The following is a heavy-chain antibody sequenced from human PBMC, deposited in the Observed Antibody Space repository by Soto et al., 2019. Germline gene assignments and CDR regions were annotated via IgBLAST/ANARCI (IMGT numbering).Heavy chain of an antibody. Sequence: QVVLLQSGAEVKEPGSSVRVSCQVSGSTFNNFAFSWVRQAPGHGPEWMGGIVVDSNTAEYSQRFQDRVTINADTSTYTLYMELGSLTFEDTAVYYCARAIKRWEVNYYFDFWGQGTLVTVSS. CDR1: GSTFNNFA. D-gene: IGHD1-26*01. V-gene: IGHV1-69*06. CDR2: IVVDSNTA. CDR3: ARAIKRWEVNYYFDF. J-gene: IGHJ4*02.